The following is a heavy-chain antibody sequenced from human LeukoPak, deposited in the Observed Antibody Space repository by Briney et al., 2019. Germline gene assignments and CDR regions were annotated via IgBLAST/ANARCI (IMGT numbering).Heavy chain of an antibody. J-gene: IGHJ3*02. CDR1: GGSFSGYY. D-gene: IGHD3-16*02. Sequence: SETLSLTCAVYGGSFSGYYWSWIRQPPGKGLEWIGEINHSGSTNYNPSLKSRVTISVDTSKNQFSLKLSSVTAADTAVYYCARHRQPEGNYYDYVWGSYRYIAFDIWGQGTMVTVSS. CDR2: INHSGST. CDR3: ARHRQPEGNYYDYVWGSYRYIAFDI. V-gene: IGHV4-34*01.